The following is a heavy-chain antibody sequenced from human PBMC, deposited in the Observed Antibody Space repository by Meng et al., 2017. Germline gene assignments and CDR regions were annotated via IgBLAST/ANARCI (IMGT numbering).Heavy chain of an antibody. CDR2: INSDGSST. J-gene: IGHJ4*02. CDR3: ARARDYVWGSYHGLDY. Sequence: GGSLRLSCAASGFTFSSYWMHWVRQAPGKGLVWVSRINSDGSSTSYADSVKGRFTISRDNAKNTLYLQMNSLRAEDTAVYYCARARDYVWGSYHGLDYWGQGTLVTVSS. CDR1: GFTFSSYW. D-gene: IGHD3-16*02. V-gene: IGHV3-74*01.